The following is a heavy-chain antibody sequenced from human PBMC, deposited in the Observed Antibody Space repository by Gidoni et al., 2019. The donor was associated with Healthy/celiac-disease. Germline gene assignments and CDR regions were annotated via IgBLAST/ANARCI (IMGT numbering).Heavy chain of an antibody. CDR1: GFTFSSYA. CDR3: AKDYRRGYSYGYLDY. V-gene: IGHV3-23*01. Sequence: EVQLLESGGGLVQPGGSLRLCCAASGFTFSSYAMSWVRQAPGKGLEWVSAISGSGGSTYYADSVKGRFTISRDNSKNTLYLQMNSLRAEDTAVYYCAKDYRRGYSYGYLDYWGQGTLVTVSS. D-gene: IGHD5-18*01. CDR2: ISGSGGST. J-gene: IGHJ4*02.